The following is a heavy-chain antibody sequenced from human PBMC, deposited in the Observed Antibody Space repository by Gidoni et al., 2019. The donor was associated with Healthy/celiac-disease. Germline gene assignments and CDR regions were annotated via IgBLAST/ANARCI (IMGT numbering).Heavy chain of an antibody. D-gene: IGHD1-26*01. J-gene: IGHJ6*02. CDR1: GFTFSSYA. V-gene: IGHV3-30-3*01. CDR3: AREGDAFSSYYYGMDV. CDR2: ISYDGSNK. Sequence: VVQPGRSLRLSCAASGFTFSSYAMHWVRQAPGKGLEWVAVISYDGSNKYYADSVKGRFTISRDNSKNTLYLQMNSLRAEDTAVYYCAREGDAFSSYYYGMDVWGQGTTVTVSS.